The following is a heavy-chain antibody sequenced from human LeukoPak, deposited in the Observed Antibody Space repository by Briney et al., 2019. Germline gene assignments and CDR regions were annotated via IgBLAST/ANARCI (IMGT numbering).Heavy chain of an antibody. J-gene: IGHJ3*02. CDR3: ARGGRVAGPTGSGAFDI. V-gene: IGHV4-30-2*01. D-gene: IGHD3-10*01. Sequence: KASETLSLTCTVSGGSINSDVYYWSWIRQPPGKGLEWIGYIYHSGSTYYNPSLKSRVTISVDTSKNQFSLKLSSVTAADTAVYYCARGGRVAGPTGSGAFDIWGQGTMVTVSS. CDR1: GGSINSDVYY. CDR2: IYHSGST.